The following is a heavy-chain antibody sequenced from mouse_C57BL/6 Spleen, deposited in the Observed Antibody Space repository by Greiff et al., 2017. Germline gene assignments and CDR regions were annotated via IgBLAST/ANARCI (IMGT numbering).Heavy chain of an antibody. CDR2: IYPRDGST. CDR3: AREAFFDV. Sequence: VQLQESGPELVKPGASVKLSCKASGYTFTSYDINWVKQRPGQGLEWIGWIYPRDGSTKYNEKFKGKATLTVDTSSSTAYMELHSLTSEDSAVYFGAREAFFDVWGTGTTVTVSS. CDR1: GYTFTSYD. V-gene: IGHV1-85*01. J-gene: IGHJ1*03.